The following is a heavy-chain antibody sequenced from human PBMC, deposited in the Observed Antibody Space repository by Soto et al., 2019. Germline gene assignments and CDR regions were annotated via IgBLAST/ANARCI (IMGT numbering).Heavy chain of an antibody. CDR2: IYYSGST. J-gene: IGHJ4*02. V-gene: IGHV4-59*01. CDR3: AKSLFEVVKTLHIVATGVSAINDYCFDF. CDR1: GGSISSYY. Sequence: SETLSLTCTVSGGSISSYYWSWIRQPPGKGLEWIGYIYYSGSTNYNPSLKSRVTISVDTSKNQFSLKLSSVTAADTAVYYCAKSLFEVVKTLHIVATGVSAINDYCFDFWGQGTLVTVSS. D-gene: IGHD3-3*01.